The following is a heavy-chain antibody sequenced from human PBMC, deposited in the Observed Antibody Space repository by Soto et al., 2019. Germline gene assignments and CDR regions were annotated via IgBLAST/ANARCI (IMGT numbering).Heavy chain of an antibody. CDR2: INPPGSET. Sequence: GGSLRLSCAASGFTSSDYWMSWVRQAPGKGLEWVANINPPGSETHYVDSVKGRFTISRDNAKNSLYLQMNSLRAEDTSVYYCARALAMHHWGQGALVTVSS. CDR1: GFTSSDYW. V-gene: IGHV3-7*01. CDR3: ARALAMHH. J-gene: IGHJ4*02.